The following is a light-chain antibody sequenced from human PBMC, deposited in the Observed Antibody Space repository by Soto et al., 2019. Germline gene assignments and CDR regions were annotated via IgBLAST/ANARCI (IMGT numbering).Light chain of an antibody. CDR3: QQRSNSWT. V-gene: IGKV3D-20*02. J-gene: IGKJ1*01. CDR2: GAS. Sequence: EIVMTQSPATLSVSPGEIATLSFGASQSVSSSNLAWYQQKPGQAPRLLIYGASNRATGIPARFSGSGSGTDFTLTISSLEPEDFAVYYCQQRSNSWTFGQGTKVDIK. CDR1: QSVSSSN.